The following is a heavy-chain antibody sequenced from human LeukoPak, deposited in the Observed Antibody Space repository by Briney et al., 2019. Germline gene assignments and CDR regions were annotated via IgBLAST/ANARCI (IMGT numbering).Heavy chain of an antibody. J-gene: IGHJ3*02. D-gene: IGHD5-12*01. CDR3: AKDRSRATIKAGMIWSFTVGAFDI. CDR1: GFTFDDYA. Sequence: PGGSLRLSCAASGFTFDDYAMHWVRQAPGKGLEWVSGISWNSGSIGYADSVKGRFTIPRDNAKNSLYLQMNSLRAEDTALYYCAKDRSRATIKAGMIWSFTVGAFDIWGQGTMVTVSS. V-gene: IGHV3-9*01. CDR2: ISWNSGSI.